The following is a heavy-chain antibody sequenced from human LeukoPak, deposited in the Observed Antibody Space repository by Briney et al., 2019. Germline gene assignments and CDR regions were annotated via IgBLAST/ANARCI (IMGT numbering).Heavy chain of an antibody. Sequence: PGRSLRLSCAASGFTFDDYAMHWVRQAPGKGLEWVSGISWNSGSIGCADSVKGRFTISRDNAKNSLYLQMNSLRAEDTALYYCAKGVAGTFDYWGQGTLVTVSS. CDR2: ISWNSGSI. V-gene: IGHV3-9*01. CDR3: AKGVAGTFDY. CDR1: GFTFDDYA. J-gene: IGHJ4*02. D-gene: IGHD6-19*01.